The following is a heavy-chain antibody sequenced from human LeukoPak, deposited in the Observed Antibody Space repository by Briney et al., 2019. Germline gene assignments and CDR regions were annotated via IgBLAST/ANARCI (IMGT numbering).Heavy chain of an antibody. CDR1: GFTFSSYS. J-gene: IGHJ3*02. D-gene: IGHD5-24*01. CDR3: ARDGRDGYNRAPGAFDI. Sequence: GGSLRLSCAASGFTFSSYSVNWVRQAPGEGLEWVSYISSSSSPIYYADSVKGRFTISRDNAKNLLYLQMNSLGDEDTAVYYCARDGRDGYNRAPGAFDIWGQGTMVTVSS. CDR2: ISSSSSPI. V-gene: IGHV3-48*02.